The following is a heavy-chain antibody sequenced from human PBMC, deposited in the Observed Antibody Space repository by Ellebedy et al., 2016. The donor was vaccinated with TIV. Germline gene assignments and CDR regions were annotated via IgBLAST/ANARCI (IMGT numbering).Heavy chain of an antibody. CDR2: IYYSGST. CDR3: ARLRYYDFWSCHSTHFDY. J-gene: IGHJ4*02. D-gene: IGHD3-3*01. CDR1: GGSISSYY. V-gene: IGHV4-59*08. Sequence: MPGGSLRLSCSVSGGSISSYYWSWIRQPPGKGLEWIGYIYYSGSTNYNPSLKSRVTISVDQSKNPLSLKLRSVTAADTAVYYCARLRYYDFWSCHSTHFDYWGQGTLVTVSS.